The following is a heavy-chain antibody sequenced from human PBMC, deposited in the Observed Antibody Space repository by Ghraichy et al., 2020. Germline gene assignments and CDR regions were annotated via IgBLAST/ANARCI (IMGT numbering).Heavy chain of an antibody. CDR1: GFTFSNAW. Sequence: GESLNISCAASGFTFSNAWMSWVRQAPGKVLEWVGRIKSKTDGGTTDFAAPVRGRFTISRDDSKNTLYLQMYSLKTEDTAVYYCTTRSDPPTYWGQGTLVTVSS. CDR2: IKSKTDGGTT. D-gene: IGHD2-15*01. V-gene: IGHV3-15*01. J-gene: IGHJ4*02. CDR3: TTRSDPPTY.